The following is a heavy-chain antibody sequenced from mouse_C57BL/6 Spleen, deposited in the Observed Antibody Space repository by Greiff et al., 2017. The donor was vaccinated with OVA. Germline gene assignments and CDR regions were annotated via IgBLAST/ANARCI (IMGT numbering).Heavy chain of an antibody. V-gene: IGHV6-3*01. CDR2: IRLKSDNYAT. CDR3: THSSGYAMDY. Sequence: EVKLEESGGGLVQPGGSMKLSCVASGFTFSNYWMNWVRQSPEKGLEWVAQIRLKSDNYATHYAESVKGRFTISRDASKSSVYLQMNNLRAEDTGSDYCTHSSGYAMDYWGQGTSVTVSS. D-gene: IGHD3-1*01. J-gene: IGHJ4*01. CDR1: GFTFSNYW.